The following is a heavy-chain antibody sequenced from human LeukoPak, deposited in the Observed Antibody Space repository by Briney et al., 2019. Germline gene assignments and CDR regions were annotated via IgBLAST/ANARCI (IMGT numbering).Heavy chain of an antibody. J-gene: IGHJ4*02. CDR1: GGTFSSYA. CDR2: ISAYNGNT. V-gene: IGHV1-18*01. CDR3: ARVGGDYYDSSDIFDY. D-gene: IGHD3-22*01. Sequence: PGASVKVSCKASGGTFSSYAISWVRQAPGQGLEWMGWISAYNGNTNYAQKLQGRVTMTTDTSTSTAYMELRSLRSDDTAVYYCARVGGDYYDSSDIFDYWGQGTLVTVSS.